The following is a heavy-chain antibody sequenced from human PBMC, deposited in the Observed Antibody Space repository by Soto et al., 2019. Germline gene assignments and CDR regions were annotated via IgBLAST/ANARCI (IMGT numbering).Heavy chain of an antibody. D-gene: IGHD2-15*01. CDR3: VRGGSGALFDP. V-gene: IGHV3-11*06. Sequence: QVQLVESGGGLVTPGGSLRLSCASSGFTFSDYYMSWIRQAPGKGLEWLSYISPGSRYPAYADSVKGRFAISRAKAKTSLSLQMNSLTVDATAIYYCVRGGSGALFDPWGQGSMVTFSS. J-gene: IGHJ5*02. CDR1: GFTFSDYY. CDR2: ISPGSRYP.